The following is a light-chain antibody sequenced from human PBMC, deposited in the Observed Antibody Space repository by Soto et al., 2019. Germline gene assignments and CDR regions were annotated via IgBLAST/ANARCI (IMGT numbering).Light chain of an antibody. CDR2: DAS. V-gene: IGKV1-5*02. CDR1: QSCASW. J-gene: IGKJ1*01. Sequence: IPMTHCPSTLSASVVDLVTTICRARQSCASWLAWYQQKPGKAPELLIYDASSLKSGVPSRFSGSGSGTEFTLTISDLQPGDFATYFCQQYNLYVFGQGTKVDIK. CDR3: QQYNLYV.